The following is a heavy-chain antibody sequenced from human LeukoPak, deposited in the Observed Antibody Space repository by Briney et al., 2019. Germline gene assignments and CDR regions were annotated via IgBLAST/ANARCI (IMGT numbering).Heavy chain of an antibody. V-gene: IGHV3-21*01. CDR3: ARDTPDYDFWSGYYEDYFDY. CDR2: ISSSSSYI. CDR1: GFTFSSYA. Sequence: GGSLRLSCAASGFTFSSYAMSWVRQAPGKGLEWVSSISSSSSYIYYADSVKGRFTISRDNAKNSLYLQMNSLRAEDTAVYYCARDTPDYDFWSGYYEDYFDYWGQGTLVTVSS. J-gene: IGHJ4*02. D-gene: IGHD3-3*01.